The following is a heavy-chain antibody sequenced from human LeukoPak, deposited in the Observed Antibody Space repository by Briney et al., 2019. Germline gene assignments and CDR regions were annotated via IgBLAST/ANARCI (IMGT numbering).Heavy chain of an antibody. CDR3: ARSGSSTPLFDY. D-gene: IGHD3-10*01. CDR2: FYPGGSDS. Sequence: PGESLKISCKGSGYSFSTYWIGWVRQMPGKGLELMGIFYPGGSDSRYSPSFQGQVSISADKSISTAYLQWSSLKASDTAMYYCARSGSSTPLFDYWGQGTLVTVSS. CDR1: GYSFSTYW. V-gene: IGHV5-51*01. J-gene: IGHJ4*02.